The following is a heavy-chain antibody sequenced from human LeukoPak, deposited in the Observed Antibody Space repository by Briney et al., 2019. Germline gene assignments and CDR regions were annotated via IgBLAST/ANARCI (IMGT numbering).Heavy chain of an antibody. CDR2: INPNSGGT. CDR3: ARPSGAAYCGGDCQPNFYYFDY. J-gene: IGHJ4*02. Sequence: ASVKVSCKASGYTFTGYYMHWVRQAPGQGLEWMGWINPNSGGTNYAQKFQGRVTMTRDTSISTAYMELSRLRPDDTAVYYCARPSGAAYCGGDCQPNFYYFDYWGQGALVTVSS. D-gene: IGHD2-21*02. CDR1: GYTFTGYY. V-gene: IGHV1-2*02.